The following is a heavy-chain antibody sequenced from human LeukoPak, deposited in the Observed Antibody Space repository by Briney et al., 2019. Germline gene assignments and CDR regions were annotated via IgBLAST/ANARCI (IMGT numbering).Heavy chain of an antibody. D-gene: IGHD6-19*01. J-gene: IGHJ6*02. CDR2: IYYSGST. CDR1: GGSISSYY. V-gene: IGHV4-59*01. CDR3: ARAFGSGWGPDYYGMDV. Sequence: SETPSLTCTVSGGSISSYYWSWIRQPPGKGLEWIGYIYYSGSTNYNPSLKSRVTISVDTSKNQFSLKLSSVTAADTAVYYCARAFGSGWGPDYYGMDVWGQGTTVTVSS.